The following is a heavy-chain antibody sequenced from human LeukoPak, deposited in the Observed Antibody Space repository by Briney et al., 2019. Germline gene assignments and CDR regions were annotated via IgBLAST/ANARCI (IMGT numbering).Heavy chain of an antibody. V-gene: IGHV3-48*01. CDR2: IRSSSNII. J-gene: IGHJ4*02. CDR3: ARDLYSSGPRY. Sequence: GGSLRLSCAASGFTFSSYSMNWVRQAPGKGLEWVSYIRSSSNIIYYADSVKGRSTISRDNSKNTLYLQMNSLRAEDTAVYYCARDLYSSGPRYWGQGTLVTVSS. D-gene: IGHD6-19*01. CDR1: GFTFSSYS.